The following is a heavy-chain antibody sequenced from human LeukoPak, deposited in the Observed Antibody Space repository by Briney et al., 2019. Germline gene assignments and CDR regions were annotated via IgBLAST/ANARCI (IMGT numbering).Heavy chain of an antibody. CDR2: IYYSGST. Sequence: SETLSLTCTVSGGSISSGDYYWSWIRQPPGKGLEWIGYIYYSGSTYYNPSLKSRVTISVDTSKNQFSLKLSSVTAADTAVYYCARERVYGSGSYDYWGQGTLVTVSS. CDR1: GGSISSGDYY. V-gene: IGHV4-30-4*01. J-gene: IGHJ4*02. D-gene: IGHD3-10*01. CDR3: ARERVYGSGSYDY.